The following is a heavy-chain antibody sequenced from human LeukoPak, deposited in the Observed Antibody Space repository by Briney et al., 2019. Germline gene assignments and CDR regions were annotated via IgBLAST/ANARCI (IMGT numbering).Heavy chain of an antibody. CDR2: ISAYNGDT. Sequence: ASVKVSCKASGYTFTSYGISWVRQAPGQGLEWMGWISAYNGDTNYAQKLQGRVTMTTDTSTSTAYMELRSLRSDDTAVYYCARFRAYDFWSGYSPRNFDYWGQGTLVTVSS. D-gene: IGHD3-3*01. CDR1: GYTFTSYG. J-gene: IGHJ4*02. CDR3: ARFRAYDFWSGYSPRNFDY. V-gene: IGHV1-18*01.